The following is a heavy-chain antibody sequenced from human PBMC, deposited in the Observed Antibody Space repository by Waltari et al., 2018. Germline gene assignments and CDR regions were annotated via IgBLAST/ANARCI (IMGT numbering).Heavy chain of an antibody. CDR1: GFRFREYY. D-gene: IGHD1-20*01. CDR2: FSSSGTTI. V-gene: IGHV3-11*01. Sequence: QMVESGGGLVWPGGSLTLSCAASGFRFREYYLSWIRQAPGKGLEWVSYFSSSGTTIIYADSVKGRFTISRDNAKNSLHIEMNNLRAEDTAVYYCARGITSAFDYWGQGSLVTVSS. J-gene: IGHJ4*02. CDR3: ARGITSAFDY.